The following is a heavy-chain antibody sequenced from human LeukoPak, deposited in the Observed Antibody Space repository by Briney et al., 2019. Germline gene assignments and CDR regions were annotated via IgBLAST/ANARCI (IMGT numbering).Heavy chain of an antibody. CDR1: GYTFTSYG. Sequence: GASVKVSCKASGYTFTSYGISWVRQAPGQGLEWMGWISAYNGNTNYAQKLQGRVTMTTDTSTSTAYMELRSLRSDDTAVYYCASTAYCGGDCYWDYYYYYGMDVWGQGTTVTVSS. D-gene: IGHD2-21*02. CDR2: ISAYNGNT. J-gene: IGHJ6*02. CDR3: ASTAYCGGDCYWDYYYYYGMDV. V-gene: IGHV1-18*01.